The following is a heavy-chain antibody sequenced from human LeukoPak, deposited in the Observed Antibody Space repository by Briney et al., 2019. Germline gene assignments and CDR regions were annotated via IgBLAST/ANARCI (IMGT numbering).Heavy chain of an antibody. CDR1: GFTFSSYA. Sequence: PGGSLRLSCAASGFTFSSYAMSWVRQAPGKGLEWVSAISGSGGSTYYADSVKGRFTISRDNSKNTLYLQMNSLRAEDTAVYYCAKTTWGYRSKEPLYYFDYRGQGTLVTVSS. J-gene: IGHJ4*02. D-gene: IGHD5-12*01. CDR2: ISGSGGST. CDR3: AKTTWGYRSKEPLYYFDY. V-gene: IGHV3-23*01.